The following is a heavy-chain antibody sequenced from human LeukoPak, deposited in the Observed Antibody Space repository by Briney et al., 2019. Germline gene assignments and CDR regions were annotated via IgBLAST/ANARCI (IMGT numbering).Heavy chain of an antibody. V-gene: IGHV5-51*01. Sequence: ESLKISCKGSGYSFSTYWIAWVRQMPGKGLEWVGIICAGDSDTTYSPSFQGQVTISADKSISTAYLQWSSLKASDTAMYYCARGYEAHYYYMDVWGKGTTVTVSS. J-gene: IGHJ6*03. CDR3: ARGYEAHYYYMDV. CDR1: GYSFSTYW. CDR2: ICAGDSDT. D-gene: IGHD2-2*01.